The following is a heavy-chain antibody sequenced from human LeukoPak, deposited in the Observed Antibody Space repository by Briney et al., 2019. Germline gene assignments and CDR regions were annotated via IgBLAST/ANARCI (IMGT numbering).Heavy chain of an antibody. CDR2: AGWAGGTT. V-gene: IGHV3-43*01. J-gene: IGHJ4*02. D-gene: IGHD3-10*02. CDR1: GFNFDRYT. CDR3: AKELDTMFFDY. Sequence: GGSLRLSCATSGFNFDRYTIHWVRQAPGKGLEWVSLAGWAGGTTFYSDSVRGRFTISRDSGRKSVYLQMNSLTTDGTAFYFCAKELDTMFFDYWGQGALVTVSS.